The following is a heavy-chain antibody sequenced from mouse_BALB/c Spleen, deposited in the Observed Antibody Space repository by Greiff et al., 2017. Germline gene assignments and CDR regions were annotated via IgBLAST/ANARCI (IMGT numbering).Heavy chain of an antibody. CDR3: ARVYYYGSSGYFDV. D-gene: IGHD1-1*01. CDR2: ISYDGSN. V-gene: IGHV3-6*02. Sequence: EVKLVESGPGLVKPSQSLSLTCSVTGYSITSGYYWNWIRQFPGNKLEWMGYISYDGSNNYNPSLKNRISITRDTSKNQFFLKLNSVTTEDTATYYCARVYYYGSSGYFDVWGAGTTVTVSS. CDR1: GYSITSGYY. J-gene: IGHJ1*01.